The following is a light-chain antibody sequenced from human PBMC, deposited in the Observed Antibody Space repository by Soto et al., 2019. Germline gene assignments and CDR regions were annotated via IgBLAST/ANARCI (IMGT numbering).Light chain of an antibody. CDR1: QGISSW. CDR2: AAS. CDR3: QQANSFPWT. V-gene: IGKV1-12*01. Sequence: DIQMTQSPSSVSASVGDRVTMTCRASQGISSWLVWYQQKPGKAPKLLIYAASSLQRGVPSRFRGSGSGTDFTLTISGLQPEDLATYYCQQANSFPWTFGQGTKVDIK. J-gene: IGKJ1*01.